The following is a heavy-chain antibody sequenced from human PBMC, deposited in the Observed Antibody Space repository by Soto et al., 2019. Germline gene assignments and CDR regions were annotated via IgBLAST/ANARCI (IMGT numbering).Heavy chain of an antibody. Sequence: PGGSLRLSCAASGFTFSSYGMHWVRQAPGKALEWVAVISYDGSNKYYADSVKGRFTISRDNSKNTLYLQMNSLRAEDTAVYYCAKDYDWYNYYYYGMDVWGRGTTVTVSS. CDR1: GFTFSSYG. CDR3: AKDYDWYNYYYYGMDV. CDR2: ISYDGSNK. V-gene: IGHV3-30*18. J-gene: IGHJ6*02. D-gene: IGHD3-9*01.